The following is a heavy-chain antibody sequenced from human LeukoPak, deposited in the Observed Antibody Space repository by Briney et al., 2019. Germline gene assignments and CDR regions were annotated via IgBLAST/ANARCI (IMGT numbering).Heavy chain of an antibody. D-gene: IGHD3-22*01. CDR3: ASPDRSSGYYYDY. V-gene: IGHV1-69*05. Sequence: GASVKLSCKASGGTFSSYDVSWVRQAPGQGLEWMGGIIPICGTENYAEKFQDRVHNNTDDYTSRAYVAQSSLRSEDTAVYYCASPDRSSGYYYDYGGQGTLVTVS. CDR1: GGTFSSYD. J-gene: IGHJ4*02. CDR2: IIPICGTE.